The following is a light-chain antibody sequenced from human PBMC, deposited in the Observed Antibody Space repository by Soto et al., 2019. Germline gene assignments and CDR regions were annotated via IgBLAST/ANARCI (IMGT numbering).Light chain of an antibody. CDR1: QSLLHSNGYNY. CDR2: LGS. J-gene: IGKJ1*01. Sequence: DFVMTQSPLSLPVTPGEPASISCRSSQSLLHSNGYNYLDWYLQKPGQSPQLLIYLGSNRASGDTDRFGGDGSGSAFTRKISRVEAEDVGVYYCAQDLRAQTFGQGPTVEIK. CDR3: AQDLRAQT. V-gene: IGKV2-28*01.